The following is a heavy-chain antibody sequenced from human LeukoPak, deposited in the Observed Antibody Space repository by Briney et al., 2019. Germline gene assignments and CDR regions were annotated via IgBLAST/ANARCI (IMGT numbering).Heavy chain of an antibody. CDR1: GGTFSSYA. D-gene: IGHD2-2*01. V-gene: IGHV1-69*05. Sequence: SVKVSCKASGGTFSSYAISWVRQAPGQGLEWMGRIIPLFGTANYAQKFQGRVTITTDEFTSTAYMELSSLRSEDTAVYYCARELGGFCTSTSCYDYFDYWGQGTLVTVSS. CDR2: IIPLFGTA. J-gene: IGHJ4*02. CDR3: ARELGGFCTSTSCYDYFDY.